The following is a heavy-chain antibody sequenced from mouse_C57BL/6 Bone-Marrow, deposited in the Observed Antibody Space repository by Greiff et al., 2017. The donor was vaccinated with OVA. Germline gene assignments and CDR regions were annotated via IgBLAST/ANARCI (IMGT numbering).Heavy chain of an antibody. CDR1: GYTFTDYE. J-gene: IGHJ4*01. CDR2: IDPETGGT. V-gene: IGHV1-15*01. CDR3: TRSPYYYGSSLYAMDY. Sequence: VQLQQSGAELVRPGASVTLSCKASGYTFTDYEMHWVKQTPVHGLEWIGAIDPETGGTAYNQKFKGKAILTADKSSSTAYMELRSLTSEDSAVYYCTRSPYYYGSSLYAMDYWGQGTSVTVSS. D-gene: IGHD1-1*01.